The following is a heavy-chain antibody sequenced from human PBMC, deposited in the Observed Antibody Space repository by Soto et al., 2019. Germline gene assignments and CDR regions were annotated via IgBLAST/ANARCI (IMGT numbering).Heavy chain of an antibody. CDR1: GFTFSSFP. Sequence: PGGSLRLSCVASGFTFSSFPIHWVRQPTGKGLEWVSFISAAGGTMYYADPVRGRFTISRDNSKNTLYLQMNSLRAEDTAVYYCARNNGDYEVYWGQGT. CDR3: ARNNGDYEVY. J-gene: IGHJ4*02. D-gene: IGHD4-17*01. CDR2: ISAAGGTM. V-gene: IGHV3-30-3*01.